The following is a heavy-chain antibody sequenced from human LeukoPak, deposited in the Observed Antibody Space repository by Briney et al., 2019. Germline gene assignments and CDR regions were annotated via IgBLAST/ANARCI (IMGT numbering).Heavy chain of an antibody. V-gene: IGHV3-30*18. Sequence: QPGGSLRLSCAASGFTFSSYGMHWVRQAPGKGLEWVAVISYDGSNKYYADSVKGRFTISRDNSKNTLYLQMNSLRAEDTAVYYCAKDLSPGYCSGGSCYSHGMDVWGQGTTVTVSS. CDR1: GFTFSSYG. CDR2: ISYDGSNK. J-gene: IGHJ6*02. D-gene: IGHD2-15*01. CDR3: AKDLSPGYCSGGSCYSHGMDV.